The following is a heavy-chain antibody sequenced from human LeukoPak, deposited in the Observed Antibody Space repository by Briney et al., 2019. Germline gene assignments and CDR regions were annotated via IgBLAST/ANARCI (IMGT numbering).Heavy chain of an antibody. CDR1: GYTLTELS. CDR3: ATAGVPRYCSSTSCDRWFDP. CDR2: FDPEDGET. D-gene: IGHD2-2*01. J-gene: IGHJ5*02. V-gene: IGHV1-24*01. Sequence: ASVKVSCKVSGYTLTELSMHWVRQAPGKGLEWMGGFDPEDGETIYAQKFQGRVTMTEDTSTDTAYMELSSLRSEDTAVYYCATAGVPRYCSSTSCDRWFDPWGQGTLVTVSS.